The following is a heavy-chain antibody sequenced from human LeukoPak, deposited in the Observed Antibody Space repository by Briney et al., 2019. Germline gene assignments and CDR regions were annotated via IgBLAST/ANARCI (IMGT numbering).Heavy chain of an antibody. J-gene: IGHJ4*02. CDR1: GGSVSSTNW. V-gene: IGHV4-4*02. CDR3: AREGGFYRPLDY. CDR2: VHFDGKT. D-gene: IGHD6-25*01. Sequence: TSETLSLTCGVSGGSVSSTNWWTWIRQPPGKGLEWIGEVHFDGKTNFNPSLKSRLTMSVDLSENHVSLKLTSVTAADTAVYYCAREGGFYRPLDYSGQGTLVTVSS.